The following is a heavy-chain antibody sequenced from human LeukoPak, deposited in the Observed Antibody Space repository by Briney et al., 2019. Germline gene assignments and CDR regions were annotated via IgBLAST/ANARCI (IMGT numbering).Heavy chain of an antibody. CDR3: VRDLYYGSGSPGVVGY. J-gene: IGHJ4*02. D-gene: IGHD3-10*01. CDR1: GYTFTGYY. Sequence: ASVKVSCKASGYTFTGYYIHWVRQAPGQGLEWMGWINPTGGGTNSAQKFQGRVTMTRDTSISTAYMELSGLRSDDTAVYYCVRDLYYGSGSPGVVGYWGQGTLVTVSS. CDR2: INPTGGGT. V-gene: IGHV1-2*02.